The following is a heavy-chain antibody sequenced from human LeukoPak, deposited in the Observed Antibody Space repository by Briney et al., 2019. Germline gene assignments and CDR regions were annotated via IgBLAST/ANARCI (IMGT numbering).Heavy chain of an antibody. CDR1: GGSISNYY. J-gene: IGHJ4*02. Sequence: SETLSLTCTVSGGSISNYYWSWIRQPPGKGLEWIGYIYYSGSTNYNPSLESRVTISVDTSKNQFSLKLDSVTAADTAVYYCARGRSGSYHSPFDCWGQETLVNVSS. CDR2: IYYSGST. CDR3: ARGRSGSYHSPFDC. V-gene: IGHV4-59*13. D-gene: IGHD1-26*01.